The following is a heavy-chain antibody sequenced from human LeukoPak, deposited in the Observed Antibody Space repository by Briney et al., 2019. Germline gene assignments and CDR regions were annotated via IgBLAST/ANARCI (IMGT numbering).Heavy chain of an antibody. CDR3: VRDDSSHFDY. V-gene: IGHV3-74*01. CDR2: INRDGSST. J-gene: IGHJ4*02. D-gene: IGHD6-13*01. CDR1: GFTFRSYL. Sequence: SGGSLRLSCAASGFTFRSYLMHWVRQAPGKGLVWVSRINRDGSSTNYADSVKGRFTISRDNAKKTLYLQMNSLRAEDTAVYYCVRDDSSHFDYWGQGALVTVSS.